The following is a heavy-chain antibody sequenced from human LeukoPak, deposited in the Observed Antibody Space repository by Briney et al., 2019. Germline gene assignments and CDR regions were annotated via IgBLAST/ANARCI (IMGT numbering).Heavy chain of an antibody. V-gene: IGHV4-61*02. J-gene: IGHJ3*02. CDR2: VYTSGST. D-gene: IGHD1-26*01. Sequence: PSQTLSLTCTVSGGSFSSGSYDWSWIRQSAGKGLEWIARVYTSGSTNYNPSLKSRVTISIDTAKNQFSLKLSSVTAADTAVYYCASGHKWELFDAFDIWGQGTLVTVSS. CDR1: GGSFSSGSYD. CDR3: ASGHKWELFDAFDI.